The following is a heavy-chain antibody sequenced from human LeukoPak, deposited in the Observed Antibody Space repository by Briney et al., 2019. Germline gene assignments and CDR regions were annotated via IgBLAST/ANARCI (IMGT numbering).Heavy chain of an antibody. V-gene: IGHV3-9*01. CDR3: AKDRYCGRTSCSGGLDS. J-gene: IGHJ4*02. Sequence: PGGSLRLSCVASGFPFSSYWMTWVRQAPGKGLEWVSVISWNSVNIGYADSVKGRFTISRDNAESSLYLQMDSLRPEDTALYYCAKDRYCGRTSCSGGLDSWGRGTLVTVSS. CDR2: ISWNSVNI. D-gene: IGHD2-2*01. CDR1: GFPFSSYW.